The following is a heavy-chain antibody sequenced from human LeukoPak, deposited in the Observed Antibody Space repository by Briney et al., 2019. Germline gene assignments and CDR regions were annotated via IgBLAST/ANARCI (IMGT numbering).Heavy chain of an antibody. J-gene: IGHJ4*02. CDR2: IYYSGST. CDR3: ARVSPPTVAMFDY. Sequence: SGTLSLTCTVSGGSISSHYWSWIRQPPGKGLEWIGYIYYSGSTTYNPSLKSRVTISVATSKNQFSLKLSSLTAADTAVYYCARVSPPTVAMFDYWGQGTLVTVSS. D-gene: IGHD4-23*01. CDR1: GGSISSHY. V-gene: IGHV4-59*11.